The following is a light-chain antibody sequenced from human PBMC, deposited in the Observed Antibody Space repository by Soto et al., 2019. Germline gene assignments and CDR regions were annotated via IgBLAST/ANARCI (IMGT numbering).Light chain of an antibody. J-gene: IGKJ3*01. V-gene: IGKV3-20*01. CDR3: QHYENTPPSVT. Sequence: IVLTQSPGTLSLSPGERATLSCRSSQSVSSSYLAWYQQKPGQAPRLLIYGASSRATGIPDRFSGSGSGTDFTLTISRLEPEDFAVYYCQHYENTPPSVTFGPGTNVDIK. CDR1: QSVSSSY. CDR2: GAS.